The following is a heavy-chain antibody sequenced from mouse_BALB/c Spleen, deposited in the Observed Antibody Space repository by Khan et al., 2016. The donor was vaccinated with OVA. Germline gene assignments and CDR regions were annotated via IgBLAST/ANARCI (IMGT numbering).Heavy chain of an antibody. J-gene: IGHJ2*01. V-gene: IGHV1-7*01. CDR1: GYTFINYW. CDR3: ARRVLRWYFDY. Sequence: QVQLQQPGAELAKPGASVKMSCKASGYTFINYWILWIKQRPGQGLEWIGYINPSTGYTEYNQNFKDKATLTADISSSTAYMQLSSLTSEDSAVYYCARRVLRWYFDYWGQGTTLTVSS. D-gene: IGHD1-1*01. CDR2: INPSTGYT.